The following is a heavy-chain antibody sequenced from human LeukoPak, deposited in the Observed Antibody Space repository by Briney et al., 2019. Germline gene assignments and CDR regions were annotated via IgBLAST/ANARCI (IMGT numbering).Heavy chain of an antibody. V-gene: IGHV4-59*08. CDR1: GGSLSSHY. Sequence: PSETLSLTCTVSGGSLSSHYWNWIRQPPGKGLEWIGYIYYSGSTSYNPSLKSRVIMSVDTSKNQFSLSLTSVTAADTAVYYCAREGPRGNSWGQGTLVTVSS. J-gene: IGHJ4*02. CDR3: AREGPRGNS. D-gene: IGHD3-16*01. CDR2: IYYSGST.